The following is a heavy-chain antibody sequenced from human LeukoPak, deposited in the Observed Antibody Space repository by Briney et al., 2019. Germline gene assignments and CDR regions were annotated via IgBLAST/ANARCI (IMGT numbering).Heavy chain of an antibody. D-gene: IGHD3-22*01. CDR2: IYYSGST. V-gene: IGHV4-59*01. Sequence: SETLSLTCTVSGGSISSYYWSWLRQPPGKGLEWIGYIYYSGSTNYNPSLKSRVTISVDTSKNQFSLKLSSVPAADTAVYYCARERYYYDSSGYSLSYYYYGMDVWGQGTTVTVSS. J-gene: IGHJ6*02. CDR3: ARERYYYDSSGYSLSYYYYGMDV. CDR1: GGSISSYY.